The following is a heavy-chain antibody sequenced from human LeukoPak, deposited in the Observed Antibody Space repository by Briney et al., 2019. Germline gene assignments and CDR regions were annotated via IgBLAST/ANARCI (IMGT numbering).Heavy chain of an antibody. Sequence: GGSLRLSCAASGFTFSSYWMSWVRQAPGKGLEWVAIIKQDGSETYYVDSVKGRFTISRDNAKNSLYLQMNSLRAEDTAVYYCARDGEDYDILTGYYKPYYYYMDVWGKGTTVTVSS. CDR2: IKQDGSET. J-gene: IGHJ6*03. D-gene: IGHD3-9*01. CDR1: GFTFSSYW. V-gene: IGHV3-7*01. CDR3: ARDGEDYDILTGYYKPYYYYMDV.